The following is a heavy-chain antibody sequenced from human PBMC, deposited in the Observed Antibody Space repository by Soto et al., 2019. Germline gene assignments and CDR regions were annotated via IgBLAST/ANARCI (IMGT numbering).Heavy chain of an antibody. CDR1: GFTFSSYG. D-gene: IGHD5-18*01. J-gene: IGHJ4*02. Sequence: VGSPRLSCAASGFTFSSYGMHWVRQAPGKGLEWVAVISYDGSNKYYADSVKGRFTISRDNSKNTLYLQMNSLRAEDTAVYYCAKRTAYSYLSYWGQGTLVTVSS. CDR2: ISYDGSNK. CDR3: AKRTAYSYLSY. V-gene: IGHV3-30*18.